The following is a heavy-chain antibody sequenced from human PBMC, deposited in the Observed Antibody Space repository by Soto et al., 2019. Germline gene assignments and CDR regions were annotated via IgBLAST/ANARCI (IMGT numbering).Heavy chain of an antibody. V-gene: IGHV1-69*02. CDR3: TIGSWSGEVFDI. CDR2: IIPMLGIA. Sequence: QVQLVQSGAEVKKPGSAVKVSCKDSGGTFSTYSTFWVRQSTGQGLEGMGRIIPMLGIANYAQEFQGRVTITADKSTGTAYMELSSLRPADTALYYCTIGSWSGEVFDIWGQGTMVTVSS. J-gene: IGHJ3*02. CDR1: GGTFSTYS. D-gene: IGHD2-21*01.